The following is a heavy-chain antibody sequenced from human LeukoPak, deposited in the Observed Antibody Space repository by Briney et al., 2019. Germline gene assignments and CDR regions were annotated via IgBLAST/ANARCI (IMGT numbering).Heavy chain of an antibody. D-gene: IGHD1-14*01. V-gene: IGHV4-38-2*02. CDR2: IYHRGST. J-gene: IGHJ4*02. CDR1: GYSISSGYY. CDR3: ARIQFYHGDFDS. Sequence: SETLSLTCTVSGYSISSGYYWGWIRPPPGKGLEWIGSIYHRGSTCYNPSLRSRVTISVDTSTNHFSLKVRSVIDADTAVYYCARIQFYHGDFDSWGQGTLGTVSS.